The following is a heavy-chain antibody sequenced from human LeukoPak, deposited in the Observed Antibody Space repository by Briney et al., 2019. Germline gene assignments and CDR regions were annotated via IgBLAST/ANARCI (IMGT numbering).Heavy chain of an antibody. Sequence: PSETLSLTCAVYGGSFSGYYWSWIRQPPGKGLEWIGEINHSGSTNYNPSLKSRVTISVDTSKNQFSLKLSSVTAADTAVYYCARGLSSSRGYNWFDPWGQGTLVTVSS. CDR1: GGSFSGYY. V-gene: IGHV4-34*01. CDR2: INHSGST. CDR3: ARGLSSSRGYNWFDP. D-gene: IGHD6-6*01. J-gene: IGHJ5*02.